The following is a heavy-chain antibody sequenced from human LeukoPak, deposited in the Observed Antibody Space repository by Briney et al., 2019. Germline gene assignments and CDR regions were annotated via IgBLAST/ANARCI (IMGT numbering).Heavy chain of an antibody. V-gene: IGHV1-2*02. CDR3: ASGYRFRN. D-gene: IGHD5-18*01. Sequence: ASVKVSCKASGYPFTDYYMHWVRQAPGQGLEWMGWINPNRGGTDYAQKFQGRVTMTRDTSISTAYMDLSRLRYDDTDVWSCASGYRFRNWGQGTLVTVSS. J-gene: IGHJ4*02. CDR2: INPNRGGT. CDR1: GYPFTDYY.